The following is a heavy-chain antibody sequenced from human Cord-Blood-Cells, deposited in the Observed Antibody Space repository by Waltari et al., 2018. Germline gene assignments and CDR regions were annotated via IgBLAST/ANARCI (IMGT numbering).Heavy chain of an antibody. J-gene: IGHJ6*02. Sequence: QVQLQQWGAGLLKPSETLSLTCAVYGGSFSGYYWSWIRQPPGKGLEWIGEINHSGSTNYNPSLKSRVTISVDTSKNQFSLKLSSATAADTAVYYCARGTGYCSSTSCYYYYYGMDVWGQGTTVTVSS. CDR3: ARGTGYCSSTSCYYYYYGMDV. D-gene: IGHD2-2*01. CDR2: INHSGST. CDR1: GGSFSGYY. V-gene: IGHV4-34*01.